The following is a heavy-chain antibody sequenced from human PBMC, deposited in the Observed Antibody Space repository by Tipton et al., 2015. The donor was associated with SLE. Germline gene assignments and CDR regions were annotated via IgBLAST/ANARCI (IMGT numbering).Heavy chain of an antibody. CDR2: INHSGST. D-gene: IGHD6-13*01. CDR1: GGSISSYY. J-gene: IGHJ2*01. CDR3: ARLPRIAAAGDYWYFDL. V-gene: IGHV4-34*01. Sequence: TLSLTCTVSGGSISSYYWSWIRQPPGEGLEWIGEINHSGSTNYNPSLKSRVTISVDTSKNQFSLKLSSVTAADTAVYYCARLPRIAAAGDYWYFDLWGRGTLVTVSS.